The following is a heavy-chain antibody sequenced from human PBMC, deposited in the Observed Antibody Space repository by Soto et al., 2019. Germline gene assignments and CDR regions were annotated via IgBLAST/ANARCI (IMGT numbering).Heavy chain of an antibody. CDR1: GGSISSGDYY. CDR3: ARGDSSSWYWSY. Sequence: ASETLSLTCTVSGGSISSGDYYWSWIRQPPGKGLEWIGYIYYSGGTYYNPSLKSRVTISVDTSKNQFSLKLSSVTAADTAVYYCARGDSSSWYWSYWGQGTLVTVSS. D-gene: IGHD6-13*01. CDR2: IYYSGGT. J-gene: IGHJ4*02. V-gene: IGHV4-30-4*01.